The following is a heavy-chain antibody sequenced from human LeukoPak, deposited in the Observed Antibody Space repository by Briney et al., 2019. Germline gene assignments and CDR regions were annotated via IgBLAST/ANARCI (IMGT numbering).Heavy chain of an antibody. D-gene: IGHD3-22*01. CDR2: ISASGSAT. V-gene: IGHV3-23*01. CDR1: GFIFSNYG. CDR3: AGGVDYYDSSGTIDY. Sequence: GSLRLSCAASGFIFSNYGMNWVRQAPGKGLEWVAAISASGSATSYADSVRGRFTISRDNSKSTTYLQMNSLRAEDTAVYYCAGGVDYYDSSGTIDYWGQGTLVTVSS. J-gene: IGHJ4*02.